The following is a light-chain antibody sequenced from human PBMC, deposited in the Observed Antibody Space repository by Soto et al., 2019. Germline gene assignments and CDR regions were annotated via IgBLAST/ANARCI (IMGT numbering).Light chain of an antibody. Sequence: DIQMNQSPYSLSASVGDRVTITCRASQSISNYLNWYQQKPGKVPKLLIYAASSLQSGVPARFSGSGSGTDFTLTISSLQPEDFATYYCHQSYSTPYTFGQGTKLQIK. CDR1: QSISNY. J-gene: IGKJ2*01. V-gene: IGKV1-39*01. CDR3: HQSYSTPYT. CDR2: AAS.